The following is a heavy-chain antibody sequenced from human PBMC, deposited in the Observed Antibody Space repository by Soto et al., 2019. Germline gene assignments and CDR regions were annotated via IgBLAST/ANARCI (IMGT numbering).Heavy chain of an antibody. Sequence: ASVKVSCKASAYTFTGYYMHWVRQAPGQGLEGMGWINPNSGGTNYAQKFQGWVSMTRDTSISTAYMELSRLRSDDTAVYYCATGRGGYYDILTQPDYYYYGTDVWGQGTTVTVSS. V-gene: IGHV1-2*04. CDR1: AYTFTGYY. J-gene: IGHJ6*02. D-gene: IGHD3-9*01. CDR2: INPNSGGT. CDR3: ATGRGGYYDILTQPDYYYYGTDV.